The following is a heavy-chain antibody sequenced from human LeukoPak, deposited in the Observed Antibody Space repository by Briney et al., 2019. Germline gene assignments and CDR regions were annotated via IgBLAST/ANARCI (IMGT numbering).Heavy chain of an antibody. J-gene: IGHJ4*02. CDR3: ARVPGVTRYFDY. CDR1: GFTFTCCW. V-gene: IGHV3-7*01. Sequence: GGSLRLSCAASGFTFTCCWMSWVRQAPGKGLELVASIKQDGREKFYADSVKGRFTISRDNAKNSLYLQMNSLRAEDTAVYYCARVPGVTRYFDYWGQGNLVTVSS. D-gene: IGHD4-23*01. CDR2: IKQDGREK.